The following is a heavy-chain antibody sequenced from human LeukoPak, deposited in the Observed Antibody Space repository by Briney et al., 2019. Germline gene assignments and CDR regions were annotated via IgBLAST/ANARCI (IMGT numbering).Heavy chain of an antibody. CDR1: GGSFSGYY. Sequence: SETLSLTCAVYGGSFSGYYWSWIRQPPGKGLEWIGEINHSGSANYNPSLKSRVTISVDTSKNQFSLKLSSVTAADTAVYYCARGRAGTPLNWGQGTLVTVSS. J-gene: IGHJ4*02. CDR3: ARGRAGTPLN. V-gene: IGHV4-34*01. CDR2: INHSGSA. D-gene: IGHD6-19*01.